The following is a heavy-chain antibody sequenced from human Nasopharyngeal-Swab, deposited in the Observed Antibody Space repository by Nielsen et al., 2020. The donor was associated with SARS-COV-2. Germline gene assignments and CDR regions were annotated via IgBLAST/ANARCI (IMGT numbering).Heavy chain of an antibody. V-gene: IGHV3-48*01. CDR3: ARVREGNDYYYYMDV. J-gene: IGHJ6*03. CDR2: ISSSSSTI. D-gene: IGHD1-1*01. Sequence: GESLKISCAVSGFTFSSYSMNWVRQAPGKGLEWVSYISSSSSTIYSADSVKGRFTISRDNAKKSLYLQMNSLRGEDTAVYYCARVREGNDYYYYMDVWGKGTTVTVS. CDR1: GFTFSSYS.